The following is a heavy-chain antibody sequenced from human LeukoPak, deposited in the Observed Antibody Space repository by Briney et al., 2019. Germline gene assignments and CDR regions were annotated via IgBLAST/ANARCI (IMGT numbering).Heavy chain of an antibody. J-gene: IGHJ4*02. CDR1: GFSFSTFG. CDR2: ISKDESNK. V-gene: IGHV3-30*18. Sequence: PGGSLRLSCATSGFSFSTFGMHWVRQTPGKGLEWVSHISKDESNKYYADSVKGRFTISRDTSKNTLFLQMNSLRVEDTAIYYWAKENPVLKYGAQGPLVTVP. CDR3: AKENPVLKY.